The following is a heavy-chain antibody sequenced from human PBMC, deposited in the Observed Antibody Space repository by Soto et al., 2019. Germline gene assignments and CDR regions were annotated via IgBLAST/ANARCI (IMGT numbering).Heavy chain of an antibody. CDR2: VHHSKGA. D-gene: IGHD1-1*01. J-gene: IGHJ4*02. CDR3: AGTRFWNLDS. V-gene: IGHV4-4*02. Sequence: QVLLQEPGPGVVKPSGTLSLTGVVSDKSISKDIWWNWFRRPPAEGLEGIGEVHHSKGALYNPALRSRVTLSADPINRKTLMAVHSLGAAETVVYYCAGTRFWNLDSWGQGTLVTVSS. CDR1: DKSISKDIW.